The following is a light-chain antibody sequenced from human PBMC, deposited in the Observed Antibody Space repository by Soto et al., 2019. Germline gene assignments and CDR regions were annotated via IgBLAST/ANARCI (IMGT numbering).Light chain of an antibody. V-gene: IGKV1-5*03. CDR2: TAS. CDR1: QTISSW. Sequence: DIQITQSPSTPSPSPADIVTITSRTSQTISSWLAWYQQQPGNATKLLIYTASTLKRGVPSRFSGSGSGTEFLLTISSLQPDDFATYCCQHYNSHPEAFGQGTKVDIK. J-gene: IGKJ1*01. CDR3: QHYNSHPEA.